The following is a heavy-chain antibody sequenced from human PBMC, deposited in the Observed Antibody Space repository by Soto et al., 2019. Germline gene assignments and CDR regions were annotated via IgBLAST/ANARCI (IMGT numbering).Heavy chain of an antibody. CDR3: ARDDVLCDGGRCYGVPVDV. Sequence: EVHLVESGGGLVQPGGSLRLSCAASGFTVSSKYMSWVRQATGKGLEWVSLIQSGGPTYYEDSVKGRFTISRDTSENTLHLQMDSLRAEDTAVYYCARDDVLCDGGRCYGVPVDVWGKGTKVTVSS. CDR1: GFTVSSKY. J-gene: IGHJ6*04. D-gene: IGHD2-15*01. CDR2: IQSGGPT. V-gene: IGHV3-66*01.